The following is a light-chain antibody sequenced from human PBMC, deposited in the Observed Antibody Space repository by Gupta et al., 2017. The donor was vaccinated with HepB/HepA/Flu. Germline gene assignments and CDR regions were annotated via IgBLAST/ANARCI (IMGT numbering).Light chain of an antibody. Sequence: QTVVTQEPSFSVSPGGTVTATCGLSSGSVSTSYYPSWYQQTPGQPPRTLIYSTTTRSSGVPDRFSGSILGNKASLPITGAQADDESDYYCVLYMGSGIWLFGGGTKLTVL. CDR3: VLYMGSGIWL. J-gene: IGLJ3*02. CDR2: STT. CDR1: SGSVSTSYY. V-gene: IGLV8-61*01.